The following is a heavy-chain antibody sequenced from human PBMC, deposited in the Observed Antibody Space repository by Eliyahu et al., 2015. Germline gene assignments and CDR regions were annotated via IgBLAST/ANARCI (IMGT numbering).Heavy chain of an antibody. Sequence: QVQLVESGGGVVQPGRXXRXSCAASGXTFXSXGXHWVRQAPGKGLEWVAVIWYDGSNKYYADSVKGRFTISRDNSKNTLYLQMNSLRAEDTAVYYCAREVFGEYGSGSYNWFDPWGQGTLVTVSS. J-gene: IGHJ5*02. CDR1: GXTFXSXG. V-gene: IGHV3-33*01. CDR2: IWYDGSNK. D-gene: IGHD3-10*01. CDR3: AREVFGEYGSGSYNWFDP.